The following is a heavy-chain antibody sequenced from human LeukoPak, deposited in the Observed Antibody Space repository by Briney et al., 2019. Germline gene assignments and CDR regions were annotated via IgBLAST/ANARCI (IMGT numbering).Heavy chain of an antibody. D-gene: IGHD3-3*01. CDR3: ARGGGPRITIFGVALPLDY. Sequence: SQTLSLTCAVSGGSISSGGYSWSWVRQPPGKGLEWIGYIYHSGSTYYNPSLKSRVTISVDRPKNQFSLKLSSVTAADTAVYYCARGGGPRITIFGVALPLDYWGQGTLVTVSS. V-gene: IGHV4-30-2*01. CDR1: GGSISSGGYS. CDR2: IYHSGST. J-gene: IGHJ4*02.